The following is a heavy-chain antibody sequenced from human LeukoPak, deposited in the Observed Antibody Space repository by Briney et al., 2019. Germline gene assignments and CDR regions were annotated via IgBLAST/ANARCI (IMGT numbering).Heavy chain of an antibody. CDR1: GYTFTGYY. V-gene: IGHV1-2*02. J-gene: IGHJ3*02. Sequence: GASVKVSCTASGYTFTGYYMHWVRQAPGQGLEWMGWINPNSGGTNYAQKLQGRVTMTRDTSISTAYMELSRLRSDDTAVYYCARPQFFSSSDAFDIWGQGTMVTVSS. D-gene: IGHD6-13*01. CDR3: ARPQFFSSSDAFDI. CDR2: INPNSGGT.